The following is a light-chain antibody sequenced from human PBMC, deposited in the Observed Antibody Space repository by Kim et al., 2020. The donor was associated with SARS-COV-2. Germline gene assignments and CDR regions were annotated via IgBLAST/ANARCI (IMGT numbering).Light chain of an antibody. CDR2: GAS. V-gene: IGKV3-20*01. CDR1: QSVSSSD. CDR3: QHYGSSPGLFT. Sequence: EIVLTQSPGTLSLSPGERATLSCRASQSVSSSDLAWYQQKPGQAPSLLIYGASSRATGIPDRFSGRGSETDFTLTITRLEPEDFAVYYCQHYGSSPGLFTFGPGTKVDIK. J-gene: IGKJ3*01.